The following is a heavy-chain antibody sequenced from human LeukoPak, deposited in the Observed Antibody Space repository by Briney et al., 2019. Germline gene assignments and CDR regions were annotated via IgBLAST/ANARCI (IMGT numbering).Heavy chain of an antibody. J-gene: IGHJ5*02. CDR1: GGSISSRGYY. V-gene: IGHV4-39*01. CDR3: ARYSSAWFDP. CDR2: IYYSGST. D-gene: IGHD6-25*01. Sequence: PSEPLSLTCTVPGGSISSRGYYWGWIRQPPGKGVGWNGHIYYSGSTYYNPSLKSRVTISVDTSKNQFSRKLSAVTAADTAVYNCARYSSAWFDPWGQGTLVTVSS.